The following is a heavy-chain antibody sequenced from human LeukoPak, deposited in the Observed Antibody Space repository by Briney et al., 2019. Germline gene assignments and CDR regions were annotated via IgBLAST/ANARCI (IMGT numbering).Heavy chain of an antibody. V-gene: IGHV3-23*01. J-gene: IGHJ3*02. CDR3: AKGLYDSSGYYPVDAFDI. D-gene: IGHD3-22*01. Sequence: GGSLRLSCAASGFTFSSYAMSWVRQAPGKGLEWVSAISGSGGSTYYADSVKGRSTISRDNSKNTLYLQMNSLRAEDTAVYYCAKGLYDSSGYYPVDAFDIWGQGTMVTVSS. CDR2: ISGSGGST. CDR1: GFTFSSYA.